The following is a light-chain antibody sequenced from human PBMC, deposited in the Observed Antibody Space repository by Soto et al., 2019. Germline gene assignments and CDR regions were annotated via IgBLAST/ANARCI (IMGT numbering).Light chain of an antibody. CDR2: AAS. CDR1: QGISGW. CDR3: QQATISQLT. J-gene: IGKJ4*01. Sequence: DIQMTQSPSSVSASVGDRVTITCRASQGISGWLAWYQQKPGKALKLLIYAASTLESGVPSRFSGGRSGTDFTLTISTLQPEDFATYYCQQATISQLTFGGGTKVEIK. V-gene: IGKV1-12*01.